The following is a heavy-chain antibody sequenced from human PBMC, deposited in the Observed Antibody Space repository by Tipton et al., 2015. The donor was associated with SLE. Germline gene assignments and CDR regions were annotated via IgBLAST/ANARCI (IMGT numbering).Heavy chain of an antibody. CDR2: ISGHNGNT. J-gene: IGHJ6*03. CDR1: GYTFTTYG. Sequence: QLVQSGAEVKKPGASVKVSCKASGYTFTTYGISWVRQAPGQGLEWMGWISGHNGNTDYAQKLQGRVTMTTDTSTSTAYMELRSLRSDDTAVYYCARRTPETRGYYYYMDVWGKGTTVTVSS. V-gene: IGHV1-18*01. D-gene: IGHD1-14*01. CDR3: ARRTPETRGYYYYMDV.